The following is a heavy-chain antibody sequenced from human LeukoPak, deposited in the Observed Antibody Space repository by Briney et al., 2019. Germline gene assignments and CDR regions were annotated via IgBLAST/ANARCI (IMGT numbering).Heavy chain of an antibody. D-gene: IGHD6-6*01. Sequence: GGSLRLSCAASGFTFSSYSMNWVRQAPGKGLEWISSISSSSSYIYYADSVKGRFTISRDNAKNSLYLQMNSLRAEDTAVYYCARDLAARPAYWGQGTLVTVSS. J-gene: IGHJ4*02. CDR2: ISSSSSYI. CDR1: GFTFSSYS. CDR3: ARDLAARPAY. V-gene: IGHV3-21*01.